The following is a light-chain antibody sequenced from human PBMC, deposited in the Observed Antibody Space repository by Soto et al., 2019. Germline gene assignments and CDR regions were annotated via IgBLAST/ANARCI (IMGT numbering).Light chain of an antibody. V-gene: IGKV3-20*01. J-gene: IGKJ1*01. CDR3: QHYGSSTWT. CDR2: GAS. Sequence: EIVLTQSPGTLSLSPGEGATLSCRASQSISSTYLAWYQQKPGQAPRLLIYGASSRATGIPDRFSGSGSGTDFTLTISRLEPEDVAVYYCQHYGSSTWTRGQGTKVEIK. CDR1: QSISSTY.